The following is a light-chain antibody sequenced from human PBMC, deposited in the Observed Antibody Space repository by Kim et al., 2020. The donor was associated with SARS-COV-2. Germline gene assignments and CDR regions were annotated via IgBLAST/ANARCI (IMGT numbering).Light chain of an antibody. V-gene: IGLV3-9*01. Sequence: VTLGQTAKISCGGNNIGGKHVHWYQQKPGQAPVAVIFRNNNLPSGIPERFSGSNSGNAATLSISRVQVGDEAVYFRQVWDSNTVIFGGGTKLTVL. CDR3: QVWDSNTVI. CDR2: RNN. CDR1: NIGGKH. J-gene: IGLJ2*01.